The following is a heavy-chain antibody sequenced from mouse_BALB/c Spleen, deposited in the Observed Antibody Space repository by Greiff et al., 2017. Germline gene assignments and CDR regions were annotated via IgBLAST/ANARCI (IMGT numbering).Heavy chain of an antibody. CDR2: IRSKSNNYAT. J-gene: IGHJ4*01. CDR1: GFTFNTYA. D-gene: IGHD4-1*01. CDR3: VRHDWDHYAMDY. V-gene: IGHV10-1*02. Sequence: EVKLVESGGGLVQPKGSLKLSCAASGFTFNTYAMNWVRQAPGKGLEWVARIRSKSNNYATYYADSVKDRFTISRDDSQSMLYLQMNNLKTEDTAMYYCVRHDWDHYAMDYWGQGTSVTVSS.